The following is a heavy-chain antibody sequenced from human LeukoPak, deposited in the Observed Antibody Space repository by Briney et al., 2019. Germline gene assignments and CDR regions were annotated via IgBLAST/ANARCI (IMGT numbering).Heavy chain of an antibody. D-gene: IGHD4-17*01. CDR1: GFTFSSYS. Sequence: GRSLRLSCAASGFTFSSYSMNWIRQAPGKGLEWVSSISSSTSYIYYADPVKGRFTISKDNAKNSLYLQMNSLRAEDTAVYYCARAGGSTVSHSDYWGQGTLVTVSS. CDR3: ARAGGSTVSHSDY. CDR2: ISSSTSYI. V-gene: IGHV3-21*01. J-gene: IGHJ4*02.